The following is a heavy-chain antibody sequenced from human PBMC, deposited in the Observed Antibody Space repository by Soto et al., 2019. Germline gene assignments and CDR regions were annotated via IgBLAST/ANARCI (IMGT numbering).Heavy chain of an antibody. Sequence: GESLKISCKGSGYSFTSYWISWVRQMPGKGLEWMGRIDPSDSYTNYSPSFRGHVTISADKSISTAYLQWSSLKASDTAMYYCARHPQWYYDILTGRYYYYYGMDLWGQGTTVTVSS. J-gene: IGHJ6*02. D-gene: IGHD3-9*01. CDR3: ARHPQWYYDILTGRYYYYYGMDL. CDR2: IDPSDSYT. V-gene: IGHV5-10-1*01. CDR1: GYSFTSYW.